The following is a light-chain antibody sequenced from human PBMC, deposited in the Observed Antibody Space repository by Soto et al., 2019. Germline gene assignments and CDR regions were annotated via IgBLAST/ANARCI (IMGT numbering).Light chain of an antibody. CDR3: CSYAGSTV. CDR1: SSDVGSYNL. Sequence: QSVLTQPASVSVSPGQSITISCTGTSSDVGSYNLVSWYQQHPGKAPKLMIYEVSKRPSGVSNRFSGSKSGNTASLTISGLQAEDEADYYCCSYAGSTVFGTGTKVTVL. CDR2: EVS. V-gene: IGLV2-23*02. J-gene: IGLJ1*01.